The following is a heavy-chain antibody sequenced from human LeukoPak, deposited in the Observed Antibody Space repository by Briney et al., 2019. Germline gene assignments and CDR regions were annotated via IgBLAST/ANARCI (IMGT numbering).Heavy chain of an antibody. CDR3: TSVWYYDSSGYYVVFDY. D-gene: IGHD3-22*01. CDR1: GFTFSGSA. Sequence: GGSLRLSCAASGFTFSGSATHWVRQASGKGLEWVGRIRSKANNYATAYAASVRGRFTISRDDSKNTAFLQMNSLKTEDTAVYYCTSVWYYDSSGYYVVFDYWGQGTLVTVSS. J-gene: IGHJ4*02. V-gene: IGHV3-73*01. CDR2: IRSKANNYAT.